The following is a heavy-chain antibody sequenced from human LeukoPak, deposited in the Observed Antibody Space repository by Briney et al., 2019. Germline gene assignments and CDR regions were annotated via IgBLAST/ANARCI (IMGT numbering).Heavy chain of an antibody. J-gene: IGHJ5*02. CDR3: ARDSPRTGP. D-gene: IGHD1-1*01. CDR1: EFTFSSYA. V-gene: IGHV3-23*01. CDR2: ISGSGGST. Sequence: GGSLRLSCAASEFTFSSYAMSWVRQAPGKGLEWVSGISGSGGSTYYADSVKGRFTISRDNSKSTLYLQMTSLRDEDTAVYYCARDSPRTGPWGQGTLVTVSS.